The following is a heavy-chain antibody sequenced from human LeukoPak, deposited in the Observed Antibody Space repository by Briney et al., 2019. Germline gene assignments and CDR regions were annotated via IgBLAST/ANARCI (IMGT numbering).Heavy chain of an antibody. CDR2: FDPEDGET. CDR1: GYTLTELS. CDR3: ATTRQRCSSTSCYDEYYYYMDF. J-gene: IGHJ6*03. V-gene: IGHV1-24*01. D-gene: IGHD2-2*01. Sequence: GASVKVSCKVSGYTLTELSLHWVRQAPGKGLEWMGGFDPEDGETIYAQKFQGRVTMTEDTSTDTAYMELSSLRSEDTAVYYCATTRQRCSSTSCYDEYYYYMDFWGKGTTVPVSS.